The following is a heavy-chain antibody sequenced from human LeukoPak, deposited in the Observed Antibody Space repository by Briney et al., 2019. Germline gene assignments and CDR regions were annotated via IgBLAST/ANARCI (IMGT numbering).Heavy chain of an antibody. CDR1: GFTFSDHC. D-gene: IGHD2-15*01. Sequence: GGSLRLSCAASGFTFSDHCMDWVRQAPGKGLEWVSFFYKGDSTYYAESVRGRFTISRDNSKNTLYLLMNSLIPEDTAVYYCAREVVSSPSYFDSWGQGTLVTVSS. V-gene: IGHV3-53*01. J-gene: IGHJ4*02. CDR2: FYKGDST. CDR3: AREVVSSPSYFDS.